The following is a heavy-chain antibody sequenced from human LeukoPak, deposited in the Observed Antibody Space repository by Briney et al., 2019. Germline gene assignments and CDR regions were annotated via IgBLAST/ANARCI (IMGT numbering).Heavy chain of an antibody. CDR3: ARYVVVPAAPPDY. V-gene: IGHV4-38-2*01. CDR2: IYHSGST. Sequence: SETLSLTCAVSGYSISSGYYWGWIRQPSGKGLEWIGSIYHSGSTFYNPSLKSRVTISVDTSKNQFSLKLSSVTAADTAVYYCARYVVVPAAPPDYWGQGTLVTVSS. CDR1: GYSISSGYY. J-gene: IGHJ4*02. D-gene: IGHD2-2*01.